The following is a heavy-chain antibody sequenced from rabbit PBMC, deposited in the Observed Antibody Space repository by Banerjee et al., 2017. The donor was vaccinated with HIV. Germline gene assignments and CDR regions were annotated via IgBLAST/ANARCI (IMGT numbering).Heavy chain of an antibody. D-gene: IGHD1-1*01. CDR3: VREWGAFNL. Sequence: QQQLEESGGDLVKPEGSLTLTCKASGFSFSSSYWICWVRQAPGKGLEWIGCIYNGDGSTYYASWVNGRFSISRSTSLHTVTLQMTSLTAADTATYFCVREWGAFNLWGPGTLVTVS. CDR2: IYNGDGST. J-gene: IGHJ4*01. CDR1: GFSFSSSYW. V-gene: IGHV1S47*01.